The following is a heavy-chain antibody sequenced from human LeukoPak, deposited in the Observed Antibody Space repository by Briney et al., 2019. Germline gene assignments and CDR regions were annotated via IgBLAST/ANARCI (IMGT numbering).Heavy chain of an antibody. CDR1: GFTFSSYS. CDR3: ARSLPYRLAVAGPNYGMDV. J-gene: IGHJ6*02. V-gene: IGHV3-48*02. CDR2: ISSSSSTI. Sequence: GGSLRLSCAASGFTFSSYSMNWVRQAPGKGLEWVSYISSSSSTIHYADSVKGRFTISRDNAKNSLYLQMNSLRDEDTAVYYCARSLPYRLAVAGPNYGMDVWGQGTTVTVSS. D-gene: IGHD6-19*01.